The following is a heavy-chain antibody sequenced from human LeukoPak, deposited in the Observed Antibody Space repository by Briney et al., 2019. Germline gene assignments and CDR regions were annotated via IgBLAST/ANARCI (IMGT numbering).Heavy chain of an antibody. CDR1: GYTFTVYF. CDR3: AKIGSSHDFDY. D-gene: IGHD1-26*01. J-gene: IGHJ4*02. CDR2: INPNSGAT. Sequence: GASVKVSCKASGYTFTVYFIHWVRQAPGQGLEWMGRINPNSGATDYAQEFQGRVTMTRDTSISTAYMELSSLKSDDTAVYYCAKIGSSHDFDYWGQGTLITVSS. V-gene: IGHV1-2*06.